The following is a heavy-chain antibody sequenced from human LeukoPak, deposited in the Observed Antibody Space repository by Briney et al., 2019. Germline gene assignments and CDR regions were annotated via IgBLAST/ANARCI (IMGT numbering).Heavy chain of an antibody. Sequence: ASVKVSCKASGYTFTGCYMHWVRQAPGQGLEWMGWINPNSGGTNYAQKFQGRVTMTRDTSISTAYMELSRLRSDDTAVYYCARAIRGRYCSGGSCSTRNNWFDPWGQGTLVTVSS. CDR2: INPNSGGT. CDR3: ARAIRGRYCSGGSCSTRNNWFDP. J-gene: IGHJ5*02. V-gene: IGHV1-2*02. CDR1: GYTFTGCY. D-gene: IGHD2-15*01.